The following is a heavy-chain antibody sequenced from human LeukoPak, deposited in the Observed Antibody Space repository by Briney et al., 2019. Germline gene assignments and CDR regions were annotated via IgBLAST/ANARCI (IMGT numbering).Heavy chain of an antibody. V-gene: IGHV3-9*01. J-gene: IGHJ4*02. CDR2: ISWNSGTI. CDR1: GFTFDDYA. Sequence: GGSLRLSCAASGFTFDDYAMHWVRQAPGKGLEWVSGISWNSGTIGYADSVKGRFTISRDNAKNSLYLQMNSLGAEDTALYYCAKVPYCSGGTCYVYFDYWGQGTLVTVSS. CDR3: AKVPYCSGGTCYVYFDY. D-gene: IGHD2-15*01.